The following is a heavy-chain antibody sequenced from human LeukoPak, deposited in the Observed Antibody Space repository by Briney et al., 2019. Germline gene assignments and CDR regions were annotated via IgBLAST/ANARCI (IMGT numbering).Heavy chain of an antibody. V-gene: IGHV4-61*01. CDR2: IYYSGST. CDR1: GGSINGGNYY. J-gene: IGHJ5*02. CDR3: ARRYSSSWSRTNWFDP. Sequence: SETLSLTCTVSGGSINGGNYYWTWLRQPPGKGLEWIGYIYYSGSTNYNPSLKSRVTISVDTSKNQFSLKLSSVTAADTAVYYCARRYSSSWSRTNWFDPWGQGTLVTVSS. D-gene: IGHD6-13*01.